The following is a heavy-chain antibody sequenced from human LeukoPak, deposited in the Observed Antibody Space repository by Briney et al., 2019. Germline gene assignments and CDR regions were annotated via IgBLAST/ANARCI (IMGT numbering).Heavy chain of an antibody. CDR2: IYYSGYT. Sequence: SETLSLTCAVSGGSISSGGYSWSWIRQPPGRGLEWIGYIYYSGYTNYNPSLKSRVTISVDTSKNQFSLKLSSVTAADTAVYYCARTTTVRGTYYMDVWGKGTTVTISS. V-gene: IGHV4-61*08. CDR1: GGSISSGGYS. D-gene: IGHD3-10*01. CDR3: ARTTTVRGTYYMDV. J-gene: IGHJ6*03.